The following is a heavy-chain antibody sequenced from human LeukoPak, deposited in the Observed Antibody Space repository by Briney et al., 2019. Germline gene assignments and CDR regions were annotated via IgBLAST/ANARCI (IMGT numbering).Heavy chain of an antibody. J-gene: IGHJ6*03. V-gene: IGHV1-2*02. Sequence: ASVKVSCKASGYTFTGYYMHWVRQAPGQGLGWMGWINPNSGGTNYAQKFQGRVTMTRDTSISTAYMELSRLRSDDTAVYYCTREDCGGDCSNYYYYYYMDVWGKGTTVTVSS. CDR2: INPNSGGT. CDR3: TREDCGGDCSNYYYYYYMDV. CDR1: GYTFTGYY. D-gene: IGHD2-21*02.